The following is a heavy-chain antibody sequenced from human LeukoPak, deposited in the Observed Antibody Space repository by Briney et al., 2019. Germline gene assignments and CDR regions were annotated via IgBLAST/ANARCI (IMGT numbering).Heavy chain of an antibody. V-gene: IGHV4-38-2*02. CDR2: SHPSGTT. Sequence: SEDLSLTCVVSGFSISSGYYWGWIRQPPGRGLEWIVNSHPSGTTFYNSSLKSRVAMSIDTSKNRFSLKLVSVTAADTAVYYCAREAERRIVNWGQGTLVAVSS. CDR1: GFSISSGYY. D-gene: IGHD1-1*01. J-gene: IGHJ4*02. CDR3: AREAERRIVN.